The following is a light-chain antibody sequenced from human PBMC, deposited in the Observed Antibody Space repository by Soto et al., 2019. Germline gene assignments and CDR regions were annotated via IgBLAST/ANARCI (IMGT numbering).Light chain of an antibody. CDR1: QTISSW. Sequence: DIQMTQSPSILSASVGDRVTITCRASQTISSWLAWYQQKPGKAPKLLIYDASNLESGVPSTFSGSGSGTEFTLNISSLQPVDFATYYCQQYNTFPYTFGQGTKVDIK. CDR2: DAS. J-gene: IGKJ2*01. CDR3: QQYNTFPYT. V-gene: IGKV1-5*01.